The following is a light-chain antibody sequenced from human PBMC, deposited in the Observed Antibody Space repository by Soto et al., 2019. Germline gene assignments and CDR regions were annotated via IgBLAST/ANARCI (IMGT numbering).Light chain of an antibody. CDR2: ANN. CDR1: SSNIGSNT. V-gene: IGLV1-44*01. CDR3: AAWADSLNGYV. Sequence: QSVLTQPPSASGTTGQRVTISRSGSSSNIGSNTVNWDQQLPGTAPKLLIHANNQRPSGVPDRFSGSKSGTSASLAISWLPCEVAGYYCAAWADSLNGYVFGTGSEVAVL. J-gene: IGLJ1*01.